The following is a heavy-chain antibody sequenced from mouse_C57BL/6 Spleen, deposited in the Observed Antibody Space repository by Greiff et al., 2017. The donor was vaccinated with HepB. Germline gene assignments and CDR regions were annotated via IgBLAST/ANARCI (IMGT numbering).Heavy chain of an antibody. CDR2: INPNNGGT. CDR3: ASFYYGSSEAY. J-gene: IGHJ3*01. D-gene: IGHD1-1*01. CDR1: GYTFTDYY. V-gene: IGHV1-26*01. Sequence: EVQLQQSGPELVKPGASVKISCKASGYTFTDYYMNWVKQSHGKSLEWIGDINPNNGGTSYNQKFKGKATLTVDKSSSTAYMELRSLTSEDSAVYYCASFYYGSSEAYWGQGTLVTVSA.